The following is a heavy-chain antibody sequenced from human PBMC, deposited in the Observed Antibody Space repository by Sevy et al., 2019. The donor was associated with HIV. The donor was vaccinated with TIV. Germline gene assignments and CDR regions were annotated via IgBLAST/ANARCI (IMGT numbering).Heavy chain of an antibody. CDR2: IHTAGDT. V-gene: IGHV3-13*01. CDR3: GRGHDSDYFDC. J-gene: IGHJ4*02. Sequence: GGSLRLSCAASGFTFSSYDMHWVRQTTGKGLEWVSVIHTAGDTYYPGSVKGRFIISRDNAKNSLYLQMNSLRAGDTAVYYCGRGHDSDYFDCWGQGTLVTVSS. CDR1: GFTFSSYD. D-gene: IGHD2-15*01.